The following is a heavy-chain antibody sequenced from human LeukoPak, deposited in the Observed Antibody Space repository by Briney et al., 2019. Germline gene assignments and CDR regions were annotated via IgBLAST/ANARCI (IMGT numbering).Heavy chain of an antibody. V-gene: IGHV3-30*18. Sequence: GRSLRLSCAASGFTFSSYGMHWVRQAPGEGLEWVAVISYDGSNKYYADSVKGRFTISRDNSKNTLYLQMNSLRAEDTAVYYCAKPYSSGYYFFDYWGQGTLVTVSS. CDR3: AKPYSSGYYFFDY. D-gene: IGHD3-22*01. J-gene: IGHJ4*02. CDR1: GFTFSSYG. CDR2: ISYDGSNK.